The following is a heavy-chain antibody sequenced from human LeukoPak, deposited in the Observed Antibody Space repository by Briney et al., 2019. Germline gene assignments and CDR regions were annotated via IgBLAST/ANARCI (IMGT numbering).Heavy chain of an antibody. CDR1: GSTFSSYG. CDR3: AKGGSQFDY. D-gene: IGHD1-26*01. J-gene: IGHJ4*02. V-gene: IGHV3-30*18. Sequence: GGSLRLSCAASGSTFSSYGMHWVRQAPGKGLEWVAVISYDGSNKYYADSVKGRFTISRDNSKNTLYLQMNSLRAEDTAVYYCAKGGSQFDYWGQGTLVTVSS. CDR2: ISYDGSNK.